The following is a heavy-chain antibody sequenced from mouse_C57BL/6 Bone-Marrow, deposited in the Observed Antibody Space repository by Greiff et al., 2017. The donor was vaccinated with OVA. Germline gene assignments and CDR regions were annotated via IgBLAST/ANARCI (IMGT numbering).Heavy chain of an antibody. D-gene: IGHD2-2*01. J-gene: IGHJ4*01. V-gene: IGHV2-5*01. CDR2: IWSGGST. CDR1: GFSLTSYG. Sequence: QVQLKESGPGLVQPSQCLSITCTVSGFSLTSYGVHWVRQSPGKGLEWLGVIWSGGSTDSTAAFMYSLSIPKDNSTSQVFFNMNSLQADDTTIYDCAKEIYYGYPSAMDYWGQGTSVTVSS. CDR3: AKEIYYGYPSAMDY.